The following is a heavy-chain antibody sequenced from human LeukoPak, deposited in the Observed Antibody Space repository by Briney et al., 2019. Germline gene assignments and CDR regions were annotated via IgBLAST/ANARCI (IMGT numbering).Heavy chain of an antibody. Sequence: QPGGSLRLSCSASGFTFSYYAMHRVRQAPGKGLEYVSGITSSGGSTYYTDSVKGRFTISRDNSNNTLYLQMSSLRAEDTAVYYCVKGDYSGYTFPAFDYWGQGTLVSVSS. CDR3: VKGDYSGYTFPAFDY. J-gene: IGHJ4*02. CDR1: GFTFSYYA. D-gene: IGHD5-12*01. CDR2: ITSSGGST. V-gene: IGHV3-64D*06.